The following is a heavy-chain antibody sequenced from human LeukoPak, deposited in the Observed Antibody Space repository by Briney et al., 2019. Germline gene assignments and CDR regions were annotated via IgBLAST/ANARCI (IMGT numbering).Heavy chain of an antibody. CDR2: VSSSGDGT. D-gene: IGHD3-22*01. CDR3: AKSDYDSLYCYVLDY. Sequence: GGSLRLSCAGSGFTFISHAMSWVRQAPGKGLEWVSAVSSSGDGTYYADSVKGRFTISRDYSTNTLFLQMNSLRAEDTAQYYCAKSDYDSLYCYVLDYWGQGTLVTVSS. J-gene: IGHJ4*02. CDR1: GFTFISHA. V-gene: IGHV3-23*01.